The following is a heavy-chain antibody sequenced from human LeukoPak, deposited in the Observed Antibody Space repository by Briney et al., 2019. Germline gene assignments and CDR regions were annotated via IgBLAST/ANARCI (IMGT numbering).Heavy chain of an antibody. V-gene: IGHV3-66*01. CDR3: ARDLGFLEWPNYYYYGMDV. CDR1: GFTVSSNY. J-gene: IGHJ6*02. CDR2: IYSGGST. D-gene: IGHD3-3*01. Sequence: PGGSLRLSCAASGFTVSSNYMSWVRQAPGKGLEWVSVIYSGGSTYYADSVKGRFTISRDNSKNTLYLQTNSLRAEDTAVYYCARDLGFLEWPNYYYYGMDVWGQGTTVTVSS.